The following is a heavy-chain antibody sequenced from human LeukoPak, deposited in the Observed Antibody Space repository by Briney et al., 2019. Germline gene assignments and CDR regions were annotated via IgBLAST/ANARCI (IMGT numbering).Heavy chain of an antibody. Sequence: ASVKVSCKASGYTFTSYDINWVRQATGQGLEWMGWMYPNSGNTGYAQKFQGRVTMTRNTSMSTGYMELSSLRSEDTAVYYCARILKSGGRYSSSSVVGKYYYYYMDVWGKGTTVTVSS. J-gene: IGHJ6*03. CDR2: MYPNSGNT. CDR1: GYTFTSYD. V-gene: IGHV1-8*01. CDR3: ARILKSGGRYSSSSVVGKYYYYYMDV. D-gene: IGHD6-6*01.